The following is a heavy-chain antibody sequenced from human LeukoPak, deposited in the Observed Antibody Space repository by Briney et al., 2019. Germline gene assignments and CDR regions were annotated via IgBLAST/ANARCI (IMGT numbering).Heavy chain of an antibody. CDR1: GGTFTANA. CDR2: FIPMVAVE. Sequence: ASVTVSCPASGGTFTANAISWVPQAPGQGLEWMGRFIPMVAVETYPQSFQGRVTITADRSTSTAYTELSSLRSEDTAVYYCARVQAVGVPVAIDAYYSYGMDVWVQGTAVTVSS. CDR3: ARVQAVGVPVAIDAYYSYGMDV. J-gene: IGHJ6*02. D-gene: IGHD2-15*01. V-gene: IGHV1-69*04.